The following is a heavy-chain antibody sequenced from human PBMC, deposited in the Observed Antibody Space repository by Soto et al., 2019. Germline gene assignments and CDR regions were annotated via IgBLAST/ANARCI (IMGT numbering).Heavy chain of an antibody. V-gene: IGHV1-46*03. CDR1: GYTFTRHY. CDR3: TRGLERYYFDY. CDR2: INPSSGTI. J-gene: IGHJ4*02. Sequence: ASVQVSCKASGYTFTRHYMHWVRQAPGQGLEWMGIINPSSGTISHAQKFQGRVTMTRDTSTSSVYMELSSLKSEDTAVYYCTRGLERYYFDYWGQGTLVTVSS. D-gene: IGHD3-3*01.